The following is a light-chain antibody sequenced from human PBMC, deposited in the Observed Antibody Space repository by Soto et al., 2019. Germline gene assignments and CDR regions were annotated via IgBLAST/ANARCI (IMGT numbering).Light chain of an antibody. J-gene: IGLJ3*02. CDR1: SSDVGAYTY. CDR3: SSHTASSTRV. Sequence: QSVLTQPASVSGSPGQSITISCTGTSSDVGAYTYVSWYQQHPGKAPKLMIYDVSIRPSGVSNRFSGSKSGNMASLTISGLQAEDEADYYCSSHTASSTRVFGGGTKLTVL. V-gene: IGLV2-14*03. CDR2: DVS.